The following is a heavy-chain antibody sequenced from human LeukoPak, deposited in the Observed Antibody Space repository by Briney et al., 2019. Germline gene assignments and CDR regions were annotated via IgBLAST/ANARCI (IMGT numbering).Heavy chain of an antibody. CDR2: INHSGST. J-gene: IGHJ4*02. V-gene: IGHV4-34*01. CDR3: ARGYRTYCGGDCYYY. Sequence: SETLSLTCAVYGGSFSGYYWSWIRQPPGKGLEWIGEINHSGSTNYNPSLKSRVTISVDTSKNQFSLKLSSVTAADTAVYYCARGYRTYCGGDCYYYWGQGTLVSVSS. D-gene: IGHD2-21*02. CDR1: GGSFSGYY.